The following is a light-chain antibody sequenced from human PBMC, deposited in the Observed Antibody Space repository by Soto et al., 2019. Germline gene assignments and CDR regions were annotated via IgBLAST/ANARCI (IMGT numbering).Light chain of an antibody. J-gene: IGKJ1*01. CDR3: QQSHSTPRT. CDR1: QSISRY. V-gene: IGKV1-39*01. Sequence: DIQMTQSPFSLSASVGDRVTITCRTSQSISRYLNWYQHKPGKAPKLLIYAASSLQSGVPSRFSGSGSGTDFTLTISSLQPEDFATYYCQQSHSTPRTFGQGTKVEIK. CDR2: AAS.